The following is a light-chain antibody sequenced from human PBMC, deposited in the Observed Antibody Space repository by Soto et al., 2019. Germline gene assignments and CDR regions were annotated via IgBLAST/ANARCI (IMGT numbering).Light chain of an antibody. Sequence: QSVLTQPPSASGPPGQRVTISCSGSSSTIGSNTVDWYQQLPGTAPKLLIYSHDQRPLGVPDRFSASRSGTSASLAISGLQPGDEGIYYCDVWGNNFNGPGVFGGGTKVTVL. J-gene: IGLJ3*02. CDR1: SSTIGSNT. V-gene: IGLV1-44*01. CDR2: SHD. CDR3: DVWGNNFNGPGV.